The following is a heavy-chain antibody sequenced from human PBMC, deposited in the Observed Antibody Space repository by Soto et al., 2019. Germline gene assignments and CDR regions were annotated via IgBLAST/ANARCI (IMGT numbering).Heavy chain of an antibody. J-gene: IGHJ6*02. Sequence: PGGSLRLSCAASGFTFSSYSMNWVRQAPGKGLEWISYISSHSSTLYYADSVKGRFTISRDNSKNTLYLQMNSLRAEDTAVYYCARDRGVVVVAATVYYYYGMDVWGQGTTVTVSS. CDR2: ISSHSSTL. CDR1: GFTFSSYS. D-gene: IGHD2-15*01. CDR3: ARDRGVVVVAATVYYYYGMDV. V-gene: IGHV3-48*01.